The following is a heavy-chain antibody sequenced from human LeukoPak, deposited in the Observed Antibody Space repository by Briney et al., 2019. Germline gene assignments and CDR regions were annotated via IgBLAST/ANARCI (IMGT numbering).Heavy chain of an antibody. Sequence: SETLSLTCAVSGYSISSGYYWGWIRQPPGKGLEWIGSIYHSGGTYYNPSLKSRVTISVDTSKNQFSLKLSSVTAADTAVYYCASTYYYGSGSYYNEGFDYWGQGTLVTVSS. V-gene: IGHV4-38-2*01. D-gene: IGHD3-10*01. CDR2: IYHSGGT. J-gene: IGHJ4*02. CDR1: GYSISSGYY. CDR3: ASTYYYGSGSYYNEGFDY.